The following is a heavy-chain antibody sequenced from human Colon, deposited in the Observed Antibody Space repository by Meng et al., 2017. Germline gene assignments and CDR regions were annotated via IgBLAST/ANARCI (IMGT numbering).Heavy chain of an antibody. CDR1: DGSISRSDW. D-gene: IGHD3-22*01. Sequence: VQLQESGPGLVKPSETLSLTCAVSDGSISRSDWWSWVRQPPGKGLEWIGETSHSGSTNYSPSLKSRVTISLDKSKNQLSLKLNSVTAADTAVYYCASSDYYRSDYWGQGTLVTVSS. CDR2: TSHSGST. V-gene: IGHV4-4*02. CDR3: ASSDYYRSDY. J-gene: IGHJ4*02.